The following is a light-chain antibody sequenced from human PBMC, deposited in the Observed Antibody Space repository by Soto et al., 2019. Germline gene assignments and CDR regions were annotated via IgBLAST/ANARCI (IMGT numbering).Light chain of an antibody. CDR2: KAS. J-gene: IGKJ1*01. Sequence: DIQMTQSASTLSASVGDRVTITCRASQSISSWLAWYQQKPGKAPKLLIYKASTLQSGVPSRFSGSGSGTEFTLVISSLQPDDSATYYCQQYNDNWTFGQGTKV. CDR1: QSISSW. CDR3: QQYNDNWT. V-gene: IGKV1-5*03.